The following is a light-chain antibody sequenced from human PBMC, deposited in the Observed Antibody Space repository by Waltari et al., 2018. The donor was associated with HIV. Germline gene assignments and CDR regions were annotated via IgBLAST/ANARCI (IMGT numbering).Light chain of an antibody. J-gene: IGLJ2*01. Sequence: QSVLTQPPSVSAAPGQKVAISCSGSSSTTGNNYVSWYQHFPGTAPKLLIYENNKRPSGSPDRVSGSKSGTTATLGITGLQTGDEADYYCEAWDLSLSAVVFGGGTRLTVL. V-gene: IGLV1-51*01. CDR1: SSTTGNNY. CDR2: ENN. CDR3: EAWDLSLSAVV.